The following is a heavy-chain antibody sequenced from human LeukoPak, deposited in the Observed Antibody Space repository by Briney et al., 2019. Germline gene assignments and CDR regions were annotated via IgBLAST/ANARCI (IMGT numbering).Heavy chain of an antibody. CDR2: INWNGGST. D-gene: IGHD3-10*01. CDR3: ARVEFGEYSSYFDD. V-gene: IGHV3-20*04. CDR1: GFTFDDYG. J-gene: IGHJ4*02. Sequence: GGSLRLSCAASGFTFDDYGMSWVRQVPGKGLEWVSGINWNGGSTGYADSVKGRFTISRDSAKNSLSLQMNSLRAEDTAVYYCARVEFGEYSSYFDDWGQGTLVTVSS.